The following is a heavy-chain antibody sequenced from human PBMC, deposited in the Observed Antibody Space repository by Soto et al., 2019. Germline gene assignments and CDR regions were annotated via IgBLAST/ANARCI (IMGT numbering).Heavy chain of an antibody. CDR3: ARDLGEQQLVRVVGYYYYYGMDV. CDR2: IIAGNGKT. D-gene: IGHD6-13*01. V-gene: IGHV1-3*01. Sequence: ASVKVSCKASGYTFISYAMHWVRQAPGQRLEWMGWIIAGNGKTNYSQKFQGRVTITADESTSTAYMELSSLRSEDTAVYYCARDLGEQQLVRVVGYYYYYGMDVWGQGTTVTVSS. J-gene: IGHJ6*02. CDR1: GYTFISYA.